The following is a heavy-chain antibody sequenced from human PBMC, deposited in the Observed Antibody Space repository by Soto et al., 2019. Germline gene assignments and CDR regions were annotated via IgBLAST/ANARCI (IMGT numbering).Heavy chain of an antibody. CDR1: GGTFSSYA. Sequence: SVKVSCKASGGTFSSYAISWVRQAPGQGLEWMGGIIPIFGTANYAQRFQGRATITADESTSTAYMELSSLRSEDTAVYYCALRVVGAAKWFDPWGQGTLVTVSS. CDR2: IIPIFGTA. J-gene: IGHJ5*02. V-gene: IGHV1-69*13. D-gene: IGHD1-26*01. CDR3: ALRVVGAAKWFDP.